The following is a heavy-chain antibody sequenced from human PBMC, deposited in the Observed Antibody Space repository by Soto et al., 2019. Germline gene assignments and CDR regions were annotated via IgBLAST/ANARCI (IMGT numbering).Heavy chain of an antibody. J-gene: IGHJ6*03. CDR2: IYYSGST. CDR3: ARPGGDCSCGSCSGYYYYFIDF. CDR1: GGSISSSSYY. V-gene: IGHV4-39*01. Sequence: PSETLSLTCTVSGGSISSSSYYWGWIRQPPGKGLEWIGSIYYSGSTYYNPSLKSRVTISVDTSKNQFSLKLSSVTAADTAVYYCARPGGDCSCGSCSGYYYYFIDFWGKGTTVTGSS. D-gene: IGHD2-15*01.